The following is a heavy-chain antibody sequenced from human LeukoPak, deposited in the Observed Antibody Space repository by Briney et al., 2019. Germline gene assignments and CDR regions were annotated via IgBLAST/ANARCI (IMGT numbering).Heavy chain of an antibody. J-gene: IGHJ4*02. D-gene: IGHD2-2*01. Sequence: ASVKDSRKASGYTFTNYYIHWVRQAPGQGLEWMGIINPSGGSTIYAQKFQGRVTMTRGTYTSTVYMELSSLRSDDTAVYYWARSVVSGDYWGQGTLATVSS. CDR2: INPSGGST. CDR3: ARSVVSGDY. CDR1: GYTFTNYY. V-gene: IGHV1-46*01.